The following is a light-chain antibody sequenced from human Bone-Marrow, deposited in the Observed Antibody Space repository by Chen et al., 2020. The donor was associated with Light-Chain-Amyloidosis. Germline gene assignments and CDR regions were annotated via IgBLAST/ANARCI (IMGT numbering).Light chain of an antibody. CDR3: STYTITNSLV. Sequence: QFALTQPASVSGSPGQSITISCTGTSSDVGGDNHVSWYQQHPDKAPKLMIYEVTNRPSWVPDRFSGSKSDNEASLTISGLQTEDEADYFCSTYTITNSLVFGSGTRVTVL. CDR2: EVT. CDR1: SSDVGGDNH. J-gene: IGLJ1*01. V-gene: IGLV2-14*01.